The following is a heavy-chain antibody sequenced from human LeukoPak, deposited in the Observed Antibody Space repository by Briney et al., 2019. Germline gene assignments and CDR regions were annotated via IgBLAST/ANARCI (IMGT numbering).Heavy chain of an antibody. CDR2: ISAYNGNT. CDR3: ARLNGVVPAAIPPY. CDR1: GYTLGSYG. J-gene: IGHJ4*02. Sequence: GASVRVSCKASGYTLGSYGISWVREAPGQGLEWMGWISAYNGNTNYAQKLPGRVTMTTDTSTSTAYMELRSLRPDDTAVYYCARLNGVVPAAIPPYWGQGTLVTVSS. D-gene: IGHD2-2*02. V-gene: IGHV1-18*01.